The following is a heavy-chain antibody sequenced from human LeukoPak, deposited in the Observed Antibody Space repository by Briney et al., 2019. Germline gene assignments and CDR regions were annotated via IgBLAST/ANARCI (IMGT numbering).Heavy chain of an antibody. J-gene: IGHJ4*02. V-gene: IGHV3-23*01. D-gene: IGHD3-22*01. CDR3: AKTPYDSSGYSVYYFDY. CDR1: GFTFSSYA. Sequence: PGRSLRLSCAASGFTFSSYAMSWVRQAPGKGLEWVSAISGSGGSTYYADSVKGRFTISRDNSKNTLYLQMNSLRAEDTAVYYCAKTPYDSSGYSVYYFDYWGQGTLVTVSS. CDR2: ISGSGGST.